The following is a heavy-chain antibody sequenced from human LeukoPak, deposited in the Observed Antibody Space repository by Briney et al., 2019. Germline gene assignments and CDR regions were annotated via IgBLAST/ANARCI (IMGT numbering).Heavy chain of an antibody. CDR2: IYSGGSGST. CDR3: AHRKATSWAHDY. D-gene: IGHD2-2*01. CDR1: GFTVSSSY. J-gene: IGHJ4*02. V-gene: IGHV3-53*01. Sequence: GGSLRLSCAASGFTVSSSYMSWVPQAPGKGLEWVSVIYSGGSGSTYYADSVKGRFTISRDNSKNTLNLQMNSLRAEDTAVYYCAHRKATSWAHDYWGQGTLVTVSS.